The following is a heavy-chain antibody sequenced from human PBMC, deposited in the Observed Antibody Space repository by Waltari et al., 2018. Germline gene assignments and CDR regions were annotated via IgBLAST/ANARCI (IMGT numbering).Heavy chain of an antibody. CDR1: GGSISSSSYY. D-gene: IGHD6-19*01. V-gene: IGHV4-39*07. Sequence: QLQLQESGPGLVKPSETLSLTCTVSGGSISSSSYYWGWIRQPPGKGLEWIGSIYYSGRTSSNPSLKSRVTISVDTSKNQFSLKLSSVTAADTAVYYCARVASSGFFDYWGQGTLVTVSS. CDR3: ARVASSGFFDY. J-gene: IGHJ4*02. CDR2: IYYSGRT.